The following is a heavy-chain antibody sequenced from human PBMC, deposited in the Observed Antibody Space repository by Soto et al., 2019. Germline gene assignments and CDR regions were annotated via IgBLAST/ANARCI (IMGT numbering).Heavy chain of an antibody. V-gene: IGHV4-59*01. D-gene: IGHD3-22*01. Sequence: SETLSLTCTVSGDSISDNYWSWIRQPPGKGLEWVGYIYYSGSTNYNPSLNGRVSMSVHTSKNQFSLTLTSVTAADTAIYYCARGGGPYDSSAYYIDFSGHGALVTVSS. CDR1: GDSISDNY. J-gene: IGHJ4*01. CDR3: ARGGGPYDSSAYYIDF. CDR2: IYYSGST.